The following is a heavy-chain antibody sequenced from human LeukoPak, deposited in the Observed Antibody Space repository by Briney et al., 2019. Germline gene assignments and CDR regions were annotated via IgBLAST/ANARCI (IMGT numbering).Heavy chain of an antibody. J-gene: IGHJ4*02. Sequence: PGRSLRLSCAASGFTFSSHGMHWVRQAPGKELEWVTVISYDGSNKYYADSVKGRFSISRDNSKNTLSLQMNSLRAEDTAVYYCAKDPYGSGSYYNGFDYWGQGTLVTVSS. V-gene: IGHV3-30*18. D-gene: IGHD3-10*01. CDR2: ISYDGSNK. CDR3: AKDPYGSGSYYNGFDY. CDR1: GFTFSSHG.